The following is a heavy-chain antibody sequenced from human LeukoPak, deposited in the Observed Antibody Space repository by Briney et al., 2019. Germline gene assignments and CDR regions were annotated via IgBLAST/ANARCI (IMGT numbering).Heavy chain of an antibody. CDR3: ARDMRRDGYTVQGY. Sequence: ASVKVSCKASGYTFAGYYMHWVRQAPGQGLEWMGRINPNSGGTNYAQKFQGRVTMTRDTSISTAYMELSRLRSDDTAVYYCARDMRRDGYTVQGYWGQGTLVTVSS. J-gene: IGHJ4*02. CDR1: GYTFAGYY. V-gene: IGHV1-2*06. CDR2: INPNSGGT. D-gene: IGHD5-24*01.